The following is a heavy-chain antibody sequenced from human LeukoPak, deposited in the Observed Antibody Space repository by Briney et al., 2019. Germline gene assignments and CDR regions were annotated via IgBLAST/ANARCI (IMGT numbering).Heavy chain of an antibody. D-gene: IGHD5-12*01. Sequence: SVKVSCKASGGTFSSYAISWVRQAPGQGLEWMGGIIPIFGTANYAQKFQGRVTITADKSTSTAYMELSSLRSEDTAVYYCASNLWWLHQFDYWGQGTLVTVSS. CDR2: IIPIFGTA. CDR1: GGTFSSYA. V-gene: IGHV1-69*06. J-gene: IGHJ4*02. CDR3: ASNLWWLHQFDY.